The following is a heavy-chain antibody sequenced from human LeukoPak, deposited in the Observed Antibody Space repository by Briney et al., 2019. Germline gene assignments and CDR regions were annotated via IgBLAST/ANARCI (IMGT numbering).Heavy chain of an antibody. D-gene: IGHD3-10*01. CDR2: IHYSGST. CDR1: GGSINSYY. V-gene: IGHV4-59*01. CDR3: ARTTMVRGTYYMDV. Sequence: PSETLSLTCTVSGGSINSYYWSWIRQPPGKGLQWIGCIHYSGSTNYNPPLKSRVTISVDTSKNQFSLKLSSVTAADTAVYYCARTTMVRGTYYMDVWGKGTTVTISS. J-gene: IGHJ6*03.